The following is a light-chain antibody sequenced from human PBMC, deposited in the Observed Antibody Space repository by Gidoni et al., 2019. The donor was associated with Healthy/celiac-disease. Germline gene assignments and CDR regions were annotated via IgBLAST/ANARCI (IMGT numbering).Light chain of an antibody. V-gene: IGKV3-11*01. CDR2: DAS. CDR1: QSVSSY. Sequence: EIVLTQSPATLSLSPRETATLSCRASQSVSSYLAWYQQKPGHAPRLLIYDASNRATGIPARFSGSGSGTDFALTISSLEPEDFAVYYCQQRSNWPPLLTFXGXTKVEIK. J-gene: IGKJ4*02. CDR3: QQRSNWPPLLT.